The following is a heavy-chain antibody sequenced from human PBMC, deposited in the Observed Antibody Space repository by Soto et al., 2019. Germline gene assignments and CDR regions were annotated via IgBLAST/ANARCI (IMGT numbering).Heavy chain of an antibody. J-gene: IGHJ6*03. CDR2: IIPILGIA. Sequence: GASVKVSCKASGYTFTSYYMHWVRQAPGQGLEWMGIIIPILGIANYAQKFQGRVTITADKSTSTAYMELSSLRSEDTAVYYCARDGYSFPFESSRFGYYYYYMDVWGKGTTVTVSS. V-gene: IGHV1-69*04. D-gene: IGHD5-18*01. CDR3: ARDGYSFPFESSRFGYYYYYMDV. CDR1: GYTFTSYY.